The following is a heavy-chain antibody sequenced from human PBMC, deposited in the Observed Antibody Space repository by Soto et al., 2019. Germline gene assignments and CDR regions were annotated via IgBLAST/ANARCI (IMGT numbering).Heavy chain of an antibody. CDR3: ARDIWFGGPPGGAGML. J-gene: IGHJ4*02. CDR1: GYTFTSYA. CDR2: INARNGNT. V-gene: IGHV1-3*01. D-gene: IGHD3-10*01. Sequence: QVQLVQSGAEVKKPGASVQVSCKASGYTFTSYAMHWVRQAPGQRLEWMGRINARNGNTKYAQKFQGRVTITRDTSASTAYMELSSLRPEATAVYYCARDIWFGGPPGGAGMLWGQGTLVTVSS.